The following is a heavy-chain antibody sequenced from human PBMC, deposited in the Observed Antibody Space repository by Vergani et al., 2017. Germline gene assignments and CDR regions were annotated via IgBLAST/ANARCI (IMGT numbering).Heavy chain of an antibody. CDR1: GGSLSGYF. V-gene: IGHV4-34*02. D-gene: IGHD3-10*01. CDR3: ASRRPRLNLGSKSNAGTFDS. J-gene: IGHJ4*02. CDR2: ITAIGSA. Sequence: QVHLQQRGAGVLKPSETLSLTCGVIGGSLSGYFWSWIRQSPGRGLEWIGEITAIGSAQYSPSATSRVTISVDTSRGEFTLTVTSVTAADTGLYFCASRRPRLNLGSKSNAGTFDSWVQGTLVTVSS.